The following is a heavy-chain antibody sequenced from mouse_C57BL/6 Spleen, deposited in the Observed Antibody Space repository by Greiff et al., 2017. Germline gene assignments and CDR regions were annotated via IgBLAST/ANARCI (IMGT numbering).Heavy chain of an antibody. D-gene: IGHD2-4*01. CDR1: GYTFTSYW. CDR2: IDPSDSYT. J-gene: IGHJ4*01. Sequence: QVQLKQSGAELVKPGASVKLSCKASGYTFTSYWMQWVKQRPGQGLEWIGEIDPSDSYTNYNQKFKGKATLTVDTSSSTAYMQLSSLTSEDSAVYYCARGGGLRRPSHMDYWGQGTSVTVSS. V-gene: IGHV1-50*01. CDR3: ARGGGLRRPSHMDY.